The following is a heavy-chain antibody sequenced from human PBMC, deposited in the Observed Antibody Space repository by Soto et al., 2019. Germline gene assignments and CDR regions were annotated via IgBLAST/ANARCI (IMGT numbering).Heavy chain of an antibody. Sequence: ASVKVSCKASGYTFTSYGISWVRQAPGQGLEWMGWISAYNGNTNYAQKLQGRVTMTTDTSTSTAYMELRSLRSDDTAVYYCARGEVKRITIFEPTIASGMDAWGQWTTVTVSS. J-gene: IGHJ6*02. V-gene: IGHV1-18*01. D-gene: IGHD3-3*01. CDR1: GYTFTSYG. CDR2: ISAYNGNT. CDR3: ARGEVKRITIFEPTIASGMDA.